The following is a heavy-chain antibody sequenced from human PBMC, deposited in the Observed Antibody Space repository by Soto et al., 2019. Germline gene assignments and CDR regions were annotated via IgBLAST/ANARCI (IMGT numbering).Heavy chain of an antibody. CDR1: GGTITIGNTYS. V-gene: IGHV4-30-2*01. J-gene: IGHJ5*02. CDR3: ARAVTAYCSTWFDP. D-gene: IGHD2-15*01. CDR2: ISHTGST. Sequence: PSETLSLTCAVSGGTITIGNTYSCSWIRQPPGKGLEWIGSISHTGSTSYNPSLKSRVSMSVDKSKNQFSLKLSYVTAADMAVYYCARAVTAYCSTWFDPWGQGNLFPVSS.